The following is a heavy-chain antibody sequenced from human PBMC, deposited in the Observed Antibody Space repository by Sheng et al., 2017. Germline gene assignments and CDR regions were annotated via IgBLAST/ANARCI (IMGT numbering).Heavy chain of an antibody. CDR1: GFAFNRYW. D-gene: IGHD3-16*01. J-gene: IGHJ5*01. CDR3: TRETDIIGDYWFDS. Sequence: EVQLVESGGGLVLPGRSLRISCAASGFAFNRYWMNWVRQGPGKGLEWVSRTGGDGSGTFYADSVKGRFTISRDNARNTVYLQMNNLRSEDTAVYFCTRETDIIGDYWFDSWGQGTLVTVSS. CDR2: TGGDGSGT. V-gene: IGHV3-74*01.